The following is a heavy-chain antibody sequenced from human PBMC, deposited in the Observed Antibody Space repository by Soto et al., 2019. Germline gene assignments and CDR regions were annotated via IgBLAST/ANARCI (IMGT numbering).Heavy chain of an antibody. V-gene: IGHV3-30*18. Sequence: GGSLRLSCAASGFSFSSYGMHWVRQAPGKGLEWVAVISYDGSNKYYPDSVKGRFTISRDNSKNTLYLQMNSLRAEDTAVYYCAKEGATDFYYFDYWGQGTLVTVSS. D-gene: IGHD5-12*01. CDR2: ISYDGSNK. CDR1: GFSFSSYG. J-gene: IGHJ4*02. CDR3: AKEGATDFYYFDY.